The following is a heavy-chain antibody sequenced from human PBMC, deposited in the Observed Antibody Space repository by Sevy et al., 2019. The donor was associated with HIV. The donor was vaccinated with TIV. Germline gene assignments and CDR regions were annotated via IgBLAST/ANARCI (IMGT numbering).Heavy chain of an antibody. CDR1: GGTFSSYA. Sequence: ASVKVSCKASGGTFSSYAINWVRQAPGQGLEWMGGIIPIFGTANYAQKFQGRVTITADESTSTAYMELSSLRSEDTAVYYCASDIVVVPAAMLPYYYGMDVWGQGTTVTVSS. V-gene: IGHV1-69*13. CDR3: ASDIVVVPAAMLPYYYGMDV. J-gene: IGHJ6*02. CDR2: IIPIFGTA. D-gene: IGHD2-2*01.